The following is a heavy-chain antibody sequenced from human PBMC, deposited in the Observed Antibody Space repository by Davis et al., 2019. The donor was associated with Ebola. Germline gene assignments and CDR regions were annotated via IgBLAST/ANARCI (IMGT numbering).Heavy chain of an antibody. D-gene: IGHD6-19*01. CDR2: INSHGGGA. CDR1: GDTFKTYF. V-gene: IGHV1-2*02. J-gene: IGHJ5*02. Sequence: ASVKVSCKASGDTFKTYFIHWVRQAPEQGLKHMGWINSHGGGANYAQKFRDRVTLTGDTSISTSYMELTRLSPDDTALYYCARERGDEALAGGDDWFAPWGQGTLVTVSS. CDR3: ARERGDEALAGGDDWFAP.